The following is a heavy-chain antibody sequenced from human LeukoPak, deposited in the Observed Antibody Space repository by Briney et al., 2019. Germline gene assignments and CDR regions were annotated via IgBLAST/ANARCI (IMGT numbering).Heavy chain of an antibody. D-gene: IGHD1-26*01. V-gene: IGHV3-9*01. CDR1: GFTFDDYA. CDR2: ISWNSGSI. Sequence: PGGSLRLSCAASGFTFDDYAMHWVRQAPGKGLEWVPGISWNSGSIGYADSVKGRFTISRDNAKNSLYLQMNSLRAEDTALYYCAKDIELGYSGSYPGAFDIWGQGTMVTVSS. CDR3: AKDIELGYSGSYPGAFDI. J-gene: IGHJ3*02.